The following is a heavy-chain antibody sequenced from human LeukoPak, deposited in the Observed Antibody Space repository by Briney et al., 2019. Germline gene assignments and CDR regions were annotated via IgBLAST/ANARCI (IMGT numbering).Heavy chain of an antibody. V-gene: IGHV3-30*18. J-gene: IGHJ4*02. CDR3: AKDGILWFGELCYFDY. Sequence: PGRSLRLSCAASGFTFSSYGMHWVRQAPGKGPEWVAVISYDGSNKYYADSVKGRFTISRDNSKNTLYLQMNSLRAEDTAVYYCAKDGILWFGELCYFDYWGQGTLVTVSS. CDR1: GFTFSSYG. D-gene: IGHD3-10*01. CDR2: ISYDGSNK.